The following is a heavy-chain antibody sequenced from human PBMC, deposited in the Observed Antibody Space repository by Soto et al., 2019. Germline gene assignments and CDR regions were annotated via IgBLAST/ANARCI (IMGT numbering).Heavy chain of an antibody. CDR3: ARDWSKFSYNYPYYYAMDA. CDR1: GFSVTNSY. D-gene: IGHD5-18*01. J-gene: IGHJ6*02. V-gene: IGHV3-53*01. CDR2: LYSSGTT. Sequence: GPLRLSCTVSGFSVTNSYINWVRQAPGKGLEWVSILYSSGTTYYADSVRGRFTVSRDDSKNTLFLHMNSLRADDTAVYYCARDWSKFSYNYPYYYAMDAWGQGTTVTVSS.